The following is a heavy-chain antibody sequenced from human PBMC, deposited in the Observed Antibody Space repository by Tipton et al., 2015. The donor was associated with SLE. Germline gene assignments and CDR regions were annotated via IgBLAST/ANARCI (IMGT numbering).Heavy chain of an antibody. CDR1: GGSLNIYY. V-gene: IGHV4-34*01. D-gene: IGHD3-22*01. J-gene: IGHJ4*02. CDR2: INHSGRN. CDR3: ARDEYRYDATGYHLLGHFDF. Sequence: GPVKPSETLSLTCTVSGGSLNIYYWSWIRQPPGKGLEWIGEINHSGRNNYNPSFKSRVTISLDTSKNQFSLKLSSVTAADTAVYYCARDEYRYDATGYHLLGHFDFWGQGTLVTVSS.